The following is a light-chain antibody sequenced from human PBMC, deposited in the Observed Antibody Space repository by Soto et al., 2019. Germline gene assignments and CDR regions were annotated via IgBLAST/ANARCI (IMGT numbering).Light chain of an antibody. CDR3: QKYNSAPRT. Sequence: DVQMTQSPSSLSASVGDRVTITCRASQGISNYLAWYQQKPGKVPKLLIYAASTLQSGVPSRFSVRGSGTDFTLTISSLQPEDVVPCYCQKYNSAPRTFGQGTKVEI. J-gene: IGKJ1*01. V-gene: IGKV1-27*01. CDR2: AAS. CDR1: QGISNY.